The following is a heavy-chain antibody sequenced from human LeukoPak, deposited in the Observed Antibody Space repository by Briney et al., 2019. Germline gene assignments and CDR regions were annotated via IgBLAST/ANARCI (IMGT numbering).Heavy chain of an antibody. CDR1: GGTFSSYA. V-gene: IGHV1-69*05. CDR2: IIPIFGTA. J-gene: IGHJ3*02. CDR3: ARYYYDSRGSWGAFDI. D-gene: IGHD3-22*01. Sequence: SVKVSCKASGGTFSSYAISWVRQAPGQGLEWMGGIIPIFGTANYAQKFQGRVTITTDESTSTAYMELSSLRSEDTAVYYCARYYYDSRGSWGAFDIWGQGTMVTVSS.